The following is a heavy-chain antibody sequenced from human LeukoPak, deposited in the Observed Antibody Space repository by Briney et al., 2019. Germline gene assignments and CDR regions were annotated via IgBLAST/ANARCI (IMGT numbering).Heavy chain of an antibody. CDR3: ARDPDRYCSSTSCERWFDP. V-gene: IGHV1-69*04. D-gene: IGHD2-2*01. J-gene: IGHJ5*02. CDR2: IIPILGIA. Sequence: SVKVSCKASGGTFSSYAISWVRQAPGQGLEWMGRIIPILGIANYAQKFQGRVTITADESTSTAYMELSSLRSEDTAVYYCARDPDRYCSSTSCERWFDPWGQGTLVTVSS. CDR1: GGTFSSYA.